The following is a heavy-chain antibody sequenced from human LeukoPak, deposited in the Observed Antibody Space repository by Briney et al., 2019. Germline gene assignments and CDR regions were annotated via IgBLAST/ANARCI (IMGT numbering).Heavy chain of an antibody. J-gene: IGHJ6*03. CDR1: GGTFISYT. CDR3: ARSFGSHYYYYYMDV. Sequence: GSSVKVSCKASGGTFISYTISWVRQAPGQGLEWMGRIIPILGIANYAQKFQGRVTITADKSTSTAYMELSSLRSEDTAVYYCARSFGSHYYYYYMDVWGKGTTVTGSS. CDR2: IIPILGIA. V-gene: IGHV1-69*02. D-gene: IGHD2-15*01.